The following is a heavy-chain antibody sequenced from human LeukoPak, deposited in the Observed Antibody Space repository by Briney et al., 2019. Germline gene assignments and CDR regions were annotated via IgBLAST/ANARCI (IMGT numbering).Heavy chain of an antibody. CDR3: ARGRPVTGSFYFDY. J-gene: IGHJ4*02. V-gene: IGHV4-59*01. CDR2: IHASGST. CDR1: GGSISGYF. Sequence: SQTLSLTCAVSGGSISGYFWSWIRQPPGKGLEWIGYIHASGSTNQSPSLKSRVTISVDTSKNQFSLKLTSVTAADTAVYYCARGRPVTGSFYFDYWGQGTLVTVSS. D-gene: IGHD1-26*01.